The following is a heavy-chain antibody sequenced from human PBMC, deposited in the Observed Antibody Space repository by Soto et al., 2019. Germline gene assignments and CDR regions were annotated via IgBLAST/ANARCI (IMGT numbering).Heavy chain of an antibody. CDR1: GYSFTGYY. CDR2: INPNSGGT. D-gene: IGHD3-22*01. V-gene: IGHV1-2*02. J-gene: IGHJ4*01. Sequence: QVQLVQSGAEVKEPGASVKVSCTASGYSFTGYYLNWVRQAPGQGLEWMGWINPNSGGTKYAQKFQGRVTTTRDTSINTAYMELSRLGSDDTAIYYCARGGYPAYYDSTGHFPTWFDYWGHGTLVTVSS. CDR3: ARGGYPAYYDSTGHFPTWFDY.